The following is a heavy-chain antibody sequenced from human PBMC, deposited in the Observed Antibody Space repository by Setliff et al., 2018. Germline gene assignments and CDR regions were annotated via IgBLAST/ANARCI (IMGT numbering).Heavy chain of an antibody. J-gene: IGHJ4*02. Sequence: SETLSLTCSVSDFSINSGYYWGWIRQSPGKGLEWIGSIYHSGSTYYNPSLKSRVTISVDTSKNQFSLKLSSVTAADTAVYYCARLWRRIQQIDYWGQGTLVTVSS. CDR3: ARLWRRIQQIDY. D-gene: IGHD3-10*01. V-gene: IGHV4-38-2*01. CDR1: DFSINSGYY. CDR2: IYHSGST.